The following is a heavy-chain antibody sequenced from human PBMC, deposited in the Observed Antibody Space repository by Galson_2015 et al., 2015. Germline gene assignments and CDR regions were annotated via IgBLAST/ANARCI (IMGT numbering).Heavy chain of an antibody. V-gene: IGHV1-3*01. J-gene: IGHJ6*02. CDR1: GYTFTSYA. CDR2: INAGNGNT. Sequence: SVKVSCKASGYTFTSYAMHWVRQAPGQRLEWMGWINAGNGNTKFSQKFQGIFTIIRDTSASTAYMELSSLRSEDTAVYYCARASQRWLHPHSYFSGTDVCGQGLRSPSP. CDR3: ARASQRWLHPHSYFSGTDV. D-gene: IGHD5-24*01.